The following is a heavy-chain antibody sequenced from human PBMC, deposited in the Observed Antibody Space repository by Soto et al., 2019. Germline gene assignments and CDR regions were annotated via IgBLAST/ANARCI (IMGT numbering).Heavy chain of an antibody. V-gene: IGHV3-30-3*01. CDR3: ARETIVAVAGVFARQPFQH. D-gene: IGHD6-19*01. Sequence: QVQLVESGGGVVQPGRSLRLSCAASGFTFSSYAMHWVRQAPGKGLEWVAVISYDGSNKYYADSVKGRFTISRDNSKNTRYLQMNSLRAEDTAVYYCARETIVAVAGVFARQPFQHLGQGTLVTVSS. CDR2: ISYDGSNK. CDR1: GFTFSSYA. J-gene: IGHJ1*01.